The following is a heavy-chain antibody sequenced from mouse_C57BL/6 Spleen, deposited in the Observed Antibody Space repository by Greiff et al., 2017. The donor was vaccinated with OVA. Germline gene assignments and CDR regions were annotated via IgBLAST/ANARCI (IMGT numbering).Heavy chain of an antibody. V-gene: IGHV5-17*01. CDR2: ISRGSSTI. CDR3: ARMPYDYGSSDSSAWFAY. J-gene: IGHJ3*01. CDR1: GFTFSDYG. D-gene: IGHD1-1*01. Sequence: VQLKESGGGLVKPGGSLKLSCAASGFTFSDYGMHWVRQAPEKGLEWVAYISRGSSTIYYADTVKGRFTLSRDNAKNTLFLQMTSLRSEDTAMYYCARMPYDYGSSDSSAWFAYWGQGTLVTVSA.